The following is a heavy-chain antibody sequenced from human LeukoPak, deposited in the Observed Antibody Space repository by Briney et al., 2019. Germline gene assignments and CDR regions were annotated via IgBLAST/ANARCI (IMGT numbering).Heavy chain of an antibody. CDR3: ARVHYHYDSSGPEWWFDP. Sequence: SETLSLTCAVYVGSFSGYYWSWIRQPPRKGLEWIGEINHSGSTNYNPSLKSRVTISVDTSKNQFSLKLTSVTAADTAVYYCARVHYHYDSSGPEWWFDPWGQGTLVTVSS. D-gene: IGHD3-22*01. CDR1: VGSFSGYY. J-gene: IGHJ5*02. CDR2: INHSGST. V-gene: IGHV4-34*01.